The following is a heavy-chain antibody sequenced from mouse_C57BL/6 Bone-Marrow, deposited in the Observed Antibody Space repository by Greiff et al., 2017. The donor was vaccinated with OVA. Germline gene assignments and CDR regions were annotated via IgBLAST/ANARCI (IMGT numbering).Heavy chain of an antibody. D-gene: IGHD2-3*01. J-gene: IGHJ1*03. CDR1: GYTFTDYY. Sequence: EVKLQQSGPELVKPGASVKISCKASGYTFTDYYMNWVKQSHGKSLEWIGDINPNNGGTSYNQKFKGKATLTVDKSSSTAYMELRSLTPEDSAVYYCARQGGLLDWYVDVWGTGTTVTVSS. CDR2: INPNNGGT. CDR3: ARQGGLLDWYVDV. V-gene: IGHV1-26*01.